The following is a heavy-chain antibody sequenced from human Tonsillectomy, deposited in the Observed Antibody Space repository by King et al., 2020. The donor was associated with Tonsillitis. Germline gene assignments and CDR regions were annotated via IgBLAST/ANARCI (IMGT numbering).Heavy chain of an antibody. J-gene: IGHJ3*02. CDR1: GGSISSSSYY. D-gene: IGHD2/OR15-2a*01. CDR2: IYYSGST. Sequence: LQLQESGPGLVKPSETLSLTCTVSGGSISSSSYYWGWIRQPPGEGLEWIGSIYYSGSTYYNPSLKSRVTISVDTSKNQFSLKLSSVTAADTAVYYCAGSRDLFRAFDIWGQGTMVTVSS. V-gene: IGHV4-39*07. CDR3: AGSRDLFRAFDI.